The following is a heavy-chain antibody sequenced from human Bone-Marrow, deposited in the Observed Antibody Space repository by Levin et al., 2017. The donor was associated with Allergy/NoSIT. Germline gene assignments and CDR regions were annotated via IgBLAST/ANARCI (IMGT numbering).Heavy chain of an antibody. Sequence: AGGSLRLSCAASGFTFSSYWMTWVRQAPGKGLEWVANIKQDGSEKYYVDSVKGRFTISRDNAKNSLYLQMNSLRAEDTAVYYCASGDGYNSAYYYGMDVWGQGTTVTVSS. J-gene: IGHJ6*02. D-gene: IGHD5-24*01. CDR3: ASGDGYNSAYYYGMDV. V-gene: IGHV3-7*01. CDR2: IKQDGSEK. CDR1: GFTFSSYW.